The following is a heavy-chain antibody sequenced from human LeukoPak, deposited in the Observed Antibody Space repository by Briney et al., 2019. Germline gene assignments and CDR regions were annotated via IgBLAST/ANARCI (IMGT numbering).Heavy chain of an antibody. Sequence: ASVKVSCKASGFTFSGYYIYWVRQAPGQGLEWMGWIDPNSGGTNYAQKLQGRVTMTRDTSTYTLYMELSSLRSDDTAVYYCARDGLRMMVEFDLWGQGTLVTVSS. CDR1: GFTFSGYY. CDR2: IDPNSGGT. V-gene: IGHV1-2*02. CDR3: ARDGLRMMVEFDL. D-gene: IGHD2-15*01. J-gene: IGHJ5*02.